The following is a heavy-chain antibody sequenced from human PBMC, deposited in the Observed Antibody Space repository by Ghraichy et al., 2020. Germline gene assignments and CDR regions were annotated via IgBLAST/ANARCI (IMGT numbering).Heavy chain of an antibody. CDR2: IYSSGSF. J-gene: IGHJ4*02. V-gene: IGHV4-4*07. Sequence: SETLSLTCTVSGGSMTSYWSWIRQSAGKGLEWIGRIYSSGSFNYNASLRSRVTLSVDTSKNQFSLNLKSVTAADTAVYYCARVREGRYGSYYFDTWSQGIVIHVSS. CDR3: ARVREGRYGSYYFDT. CDR1: GGSMTSY. D-gene: IGHD4-17*01.